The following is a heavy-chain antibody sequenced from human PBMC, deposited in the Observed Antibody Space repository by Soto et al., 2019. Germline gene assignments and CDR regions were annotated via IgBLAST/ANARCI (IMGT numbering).Heavy chain of an antibody. CDR2: IIPIFGTA. V-gene: IGHV1-69*01. Sequence: QVQLVQSGAEVKKPGSSVKVSCKASGGTFSSYAISWVRQAPGQGLEWMGGIIPIFGTANYAQKFQGRVTITADESTSTAYMDLSSLRSEDTAVYYCARDWIVVVPAASGPRWFDPWGQGTLVTVSS. CDR1: GGTFSSYA. D-gene: IGHD2-2*01. CDR3: ARDWIVVVPAASGPRWFDP. J-gene: IGHJ5*02.